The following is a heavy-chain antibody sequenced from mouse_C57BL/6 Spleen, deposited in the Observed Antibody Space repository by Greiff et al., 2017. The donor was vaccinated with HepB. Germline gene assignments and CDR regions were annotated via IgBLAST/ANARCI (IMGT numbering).Heavy chain of an antibody. D-gene: IGHD1-1*01. CDR1: GYTFTSYW. CDR3: ARLAYYYGSSWYFDV. Sequence: QVQLQQPGAELVRPGSSVKLSCKASGYTFTSYWMHWVKQRPIQGLEWIGNIDPSDSETHYNQKFKDKATLTVDKSSSTAYMQLSSLTSEDSAVYYCARLAYYYGSSWYFDVWGTGTTVTVSS. J-gene: IGHJ1*03. V-gene: IGHV1-52*01. CDR2: IDPSDSET.